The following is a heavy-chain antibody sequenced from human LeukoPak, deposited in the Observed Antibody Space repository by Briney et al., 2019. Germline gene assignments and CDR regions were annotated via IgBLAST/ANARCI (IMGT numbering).Heavy chain of an antibody. CDR1: GGTFSSYA. Sequence: SVKVSCKASGGTFSSYAISWVRQAPGQGLEWMGGIIPIFGTANYAQKFQGRVTITADKSTSTAYMELSSLRSEDTAVYYCTWFREPQPPTYGMDVWGKGTTVTVSS. CDR2: IIPIFGTA. D-gene: IGHD3-10*01. J-gene: IGHJ6*04. V-gene: IGHV1-69*06. CDR3: TWFREPQPPTYGMDV.